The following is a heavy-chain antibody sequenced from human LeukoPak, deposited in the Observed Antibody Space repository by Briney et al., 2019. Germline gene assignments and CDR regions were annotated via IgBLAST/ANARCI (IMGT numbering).Heavy chain of an antibody. Sequence: GASVKVSCKASGYTFTGYYMHWVRQAPGQGLEWMGWINPNSGGTNYAQKFQGRVTMTRDTSISTAYMELSRLRSDDTAVYYCARVSSNSRGDYFDYWGQGTLVTVSS. CDR2: INPNSGGT. CDR3: ARVSSNSRGDYFDY. J-gene: IGHJ4*02. D-gene: IGHD4-23*01. V-gene: IGHV1-2*02. CDR1: GYTFTGYY.